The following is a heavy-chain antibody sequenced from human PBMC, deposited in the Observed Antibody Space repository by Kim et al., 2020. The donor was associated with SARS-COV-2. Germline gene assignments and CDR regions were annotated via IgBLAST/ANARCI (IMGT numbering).Heavy chain of an antibody. CDR3: ARDRGDSSGYHDAFDI. V-gene: IGHV3-21*01. CDR1: GFTFSSYS. CDR2: ISSSSSYI. D-gene: IGHD3-22*01. J-gene: IGHJ3*02. Sequence: GGSLRLSCAASGFTFSSYSMNWVRQAPGKGLEWVSSISSSSSYIYYADSVKGRFTISRDNAKNSLYLQMNSLRAEDTAVYYCARDRGDSSGYHDAFDIWGQGTMVTVSS.